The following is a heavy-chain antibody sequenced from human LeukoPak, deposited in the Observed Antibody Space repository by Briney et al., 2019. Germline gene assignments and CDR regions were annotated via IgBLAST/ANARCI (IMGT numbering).Heavy chain of an antibody. Sequence: ASVKVSCEASGYTFTSYGISWVRQAPGQGLEWMGWISAYNGNTNYAQKLQGRVTMTTDTSTSTAYMELRSLRSDDTAVYYCARDEDPGYSSSWIDYWGQGTLVTVSS. J-gene: IGHJ4*02. CDR1: GYTFTSYG. CDR3: ARDEDPGYSSSWIDY. V-gene: IGHV1-18*01. D-gene: IGHD6-13*01. CDR2: ISAYNGNT.